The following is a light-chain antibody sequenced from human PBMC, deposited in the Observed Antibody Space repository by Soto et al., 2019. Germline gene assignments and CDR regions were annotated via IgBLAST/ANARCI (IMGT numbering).Light chain of an antibody. J-gene: IGKJ3*01. Sequence: DIVMTQSPDSLAVSLGERATINCKSSQSVLYNSNNKNYLAWYQQKPGQAPKMLIYWASTRESGVPDRFSGSGSGTNFSLTISSLQPEDFATYFCQQCGTFPFTFGPGTKVDIK. CDR2: WAS. V-gene: IGKV4-1*01. CDR1: QSVLYNSNNKNY. CDR3: QQCGTFPFT.